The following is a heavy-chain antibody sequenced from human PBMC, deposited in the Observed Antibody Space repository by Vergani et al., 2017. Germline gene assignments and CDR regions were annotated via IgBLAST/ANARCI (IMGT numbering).Heavy chain of an antibody. CDR2: IHPADSDT. D-gene: IGHD3-22*01. Sequence: EVQLVQSGAVVKKPGESLKISCQISGYSFTNYWIGWVRQMPGKGLEWMGIIHPADSDTRYSPSFQGQVTISVDKSISTAYLQRSSLRASDSAMYYCARLYGRDSSGSKYFDYWVQGTLVTVSS. CDR3: ARLYGRDSSGSKYFDY. J-gene: IGHJ4*02. CDR1: GYSFTNYW. V-gene: IGHV5-51*01.